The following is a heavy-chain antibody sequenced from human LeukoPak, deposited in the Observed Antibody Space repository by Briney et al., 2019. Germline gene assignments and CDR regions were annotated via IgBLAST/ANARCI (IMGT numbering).Heavy chain of an antibody. D-gene: IGHD5-24*01. V-gene: IGHV1-2*02. CDR2: INPDSGGT. Sequence: ASVKVSCKASGYTFTGYHMHWVRQAPGQGLEWMGWINPDSGGTKYAQKFQGRVTMTRDTSISTPYMELSRLRSDDTAVYYCARDRGNAYRLNWFDPWGQGTLVTVSS. CDR3: ARDRGNAYRLNWFDP. J-gene: IGHJ5*02. CDR1: GYTFTGYH.